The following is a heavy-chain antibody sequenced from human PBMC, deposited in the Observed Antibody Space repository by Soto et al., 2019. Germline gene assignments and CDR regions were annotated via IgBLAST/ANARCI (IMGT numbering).Heavy chain of an antibody. J-gene: IGHJ6*03. CDR1: GGSFSGYY. D-gene: IGHD3-10*01. CDR3: ASGLLLWFGELSRRWGYASYVDF. V-gene: IGHV4-34*01. Sequence: QVQLQQWGAGLLKPSETLSLTCAVYGGSFSGYYWSWIRQTPGKGLERIGEINDSGSTNHNPSPKGEVTILDDPPKTQFSPKLTSVPAPNTVVYDCASGLLLWFGELSRRWGYASYVDFWGKGTTVTVSS. CDR2: INDSGST.